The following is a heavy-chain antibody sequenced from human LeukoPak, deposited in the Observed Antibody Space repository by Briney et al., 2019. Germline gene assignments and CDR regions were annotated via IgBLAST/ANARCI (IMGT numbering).Heavy chain of an antibody. CDR2: INHSGST. CDR3: ARWVSGWDV. CDR1: GGSFSGYY. Sequence: MPSETLSLTCAVYGGSFSGYYWSWIRQPPGKGLEWIGEINHSGSTNYNPSLKSRVTISVDTSKNQFSLKLSSVTAEDTAVYYCARWVSGWDVWGQGTTVTVSS. V-gene: IGHV4-34*01. J-gene: IGHJ6*02.